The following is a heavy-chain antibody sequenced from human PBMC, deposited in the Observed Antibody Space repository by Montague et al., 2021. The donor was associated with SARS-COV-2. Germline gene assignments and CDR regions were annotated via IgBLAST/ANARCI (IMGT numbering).Heavy chain of an antibody. CDR2: TNYCGGT. D-gene: IGHD6-6*01. CDR1: GASISSNNW. J-gene: IGHJ5*02. V-gene: IGHV4-4*02. CDR3: ARLGVRPSPRAFDP. Sequence: SETLSLTCEVSGASISSNNWWIWVRHSPGKGLVWFGETNYCGGTNYNPSLRSRVTISVDKSKNHLSLKVNSVSAADPAVYYCARLGVRPSPRAFDPWGQGTLVTVSS.